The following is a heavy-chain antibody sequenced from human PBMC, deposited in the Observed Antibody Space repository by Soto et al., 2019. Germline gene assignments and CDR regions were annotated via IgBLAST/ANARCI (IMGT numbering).Heavy chain of an antibody. Sequence: SETLSLSCTVSGGSISSRNYYWGWIRQPPGKGLEWIGSIYYSGSTHYNPSLKSRVTISVDTSKNQFSLKLSSVTAADTAVYYCARQDYPNWFALWGQGTLVTVSS. CDR2: IYYSGST. CDR3: ARQDYPNWFAL. V-gene: IGHV4-39*01. D-gene: IGHD4-17*01. CDR1: GGSISSRNYY. J-gene: IGHJ5*02.